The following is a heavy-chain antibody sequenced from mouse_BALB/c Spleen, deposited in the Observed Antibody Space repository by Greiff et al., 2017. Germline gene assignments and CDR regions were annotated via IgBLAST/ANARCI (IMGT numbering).Heavy chain of an antibody. CDR1: SYTFTDYA. CDR2: ISTYYGNT. V-gene: IGHV1-67*01. J-gene: IGHJ4*01. D-gene: IGHD4-1*01. CDR3: ARTGTSAMDY. Sequence: QVQLKESGPELVRPGVSVKISCKGSSYTFTDYAMHWVKQSHAKSLEWIGVISTYYGNTNYNQKFKGKATMTVDKSSSTAYMELARLTSEDSAVYYCARTGTSAMDYWGQGTSVTVSS.